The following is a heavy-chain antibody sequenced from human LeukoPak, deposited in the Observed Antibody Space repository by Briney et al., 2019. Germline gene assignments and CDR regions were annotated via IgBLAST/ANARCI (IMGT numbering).Heavy chain of an antibody. CDR3: ARVMDTGYGGKLLGYYYYMGV. CDR1: GFTVSSNY. CDR2: IYSGGST. D-gene: IGHD4/OR15-4a*01. Sequence: GGSLRLSCAASGFTVSSNYMSWVRQAPGKGLEWVSVIYSGGSTYYADSVKGRFTISRDNSKNTLYLQMNSLRAEDTAVYYCARVMDTGYGGKLLGYYYYMGVWGKGTTVTVSS. J-gene: IGHJ6*03. V-gene: IGHV3-53*01.